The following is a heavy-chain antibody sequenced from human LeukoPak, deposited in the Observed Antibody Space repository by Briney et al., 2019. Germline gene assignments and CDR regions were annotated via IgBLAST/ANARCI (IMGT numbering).Heavy chain of an antibody. Sequence: PGGSLRLSCAASGFTFSSYSMNWVRQAPGKGLEWVSSISSSSSYIYYADSVKGRFTISRDNAKNSLYLQMNSLRAEDTAVYYCARSRNSSSSGLRFDPWGQGTLVTVSS. J-gene: IGHJ5*02. CDR2: ISSSSSYI. D-gene: IGHD6-6*01. CDR3: ARSRNSSSSGLRFDP. CDR1: GFTFSSYS. V-gene: IGHV3-21*01.